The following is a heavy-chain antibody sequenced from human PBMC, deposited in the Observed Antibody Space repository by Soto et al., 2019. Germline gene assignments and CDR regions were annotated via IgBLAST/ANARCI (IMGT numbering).Heavy chain of an antibody. V-gene: IGHV1-8*01. CDR1: GYTFTSYD. D-gene: IGHD6-13*01. J-gene: IGHJ6*03. Sequence: ASVKVSCKASGYTFTSYDINWVRQATGQGLEWMGWMNPNSGNTGYAQKFQGRVTMTRNTSISTAYMELSSLRSEDTAVYYCARGQQLGTLFLTGYYYYMDVWGKGTTVTVSS. CDR2: MNPNSGNT. CDR3: ARGQQLGTLFLTGYYYYMDV.